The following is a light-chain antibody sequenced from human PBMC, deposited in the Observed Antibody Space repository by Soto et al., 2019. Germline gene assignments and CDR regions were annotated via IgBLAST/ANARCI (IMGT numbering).Light chain of an antibody. CDR2: ATY. CDR1: SSNIGSRT. CDR3: AVWDDSLNAWV. Sequence: QSVLTQPPSASGTPGQRVTISCFGSSSNIGSRTVNWYQQLPGTAPKLLIYATYQRPSGVPDRFSGSKSGTSASLAISGLQSEDEAEYSCAVWDDSLNAWVFGGGTKLTVL. J-gene: IGLJ3*02. V-gene: IGLV1-44*01.